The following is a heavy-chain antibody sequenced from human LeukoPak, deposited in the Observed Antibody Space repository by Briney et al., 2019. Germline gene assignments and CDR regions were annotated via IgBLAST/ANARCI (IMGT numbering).Heavy chain of an antibody. J-gene: IGHJ4*02. CDR1: GGTFSSYA. Sequence: SVKVSCKASGGTFSSYAISWVRQAPGQGLEWMGRIIPILGIANYAQKFQGRVMITADKSTSTAYMELSSLRSEDTAVYYCASAGIVGADNYFDYWGQGTLVAVSS. V-gene: IGHV1-69*04. D-gene: IGHD1-26*01. CDR3: ASAGIVGADNYFDY. CDR2: IIPILGIA.